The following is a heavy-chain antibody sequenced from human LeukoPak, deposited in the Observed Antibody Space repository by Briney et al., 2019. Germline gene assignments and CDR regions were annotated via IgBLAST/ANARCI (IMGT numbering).Heavy chain of an antibody. J-gene: IGHJ5*02. CDR3: ARGSNGLDP. CDR2: IFTSGRT. Sequence: SETLSLTCTVSGGSINNHHLTWVRQPPGTGLEWIGRIFTSGRTIYNPSLKSRVTISLDTSKSRSSLRVNSVTAADTAVYYCARGSNGLDPWGPGTLVTVSS. D-gene: IGHD4/OR15-4a*01. CDR1: GGSINNHH. V-gene: IGHV4-4*07.